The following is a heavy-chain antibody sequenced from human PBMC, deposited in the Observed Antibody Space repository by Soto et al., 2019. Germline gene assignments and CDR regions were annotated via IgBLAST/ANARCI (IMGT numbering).Heavy chain of an antibody. CDR1: GFTFGDYA. CDR3: TRVGTYYYGSGSPYYFDY. Sequence: GGSLRLYCTASGFTFGDYAMSWVRQAPGKGLEWVGFIRSKAYGGTTEYAASVKGRFTISRDDSKSIAYLQMNSLKTEDTAVYYCTRVGTYYYGSGSPYYFDYWGQGTLVTVSS. D-gene: IGHD3-10*01. CDR2: IRSKAYGGTT. J-gene: IGHJ4*02. V-gene: IGHV3-49*04.